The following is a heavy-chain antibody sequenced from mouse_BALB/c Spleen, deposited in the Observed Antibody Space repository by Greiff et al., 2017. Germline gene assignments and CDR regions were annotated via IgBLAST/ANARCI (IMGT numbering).Heavy chain of an antibody. CDR1: GFTFSYFY. CDR2: SRNKANDYTT. V-gene: IGHV7-1*02. D-gene: IGHD2-3*01. J-gene: IGHJ3*01. Sequence: EVMLVESGGGLVQPGGSLRLSCATSGFTFSYFYMEWVRQPPGKRLEWIAASRNKANDYTTEYSASVKGRFIVSRDTSQSILYLQMNALRAEDTAIYYCARDGDGYYEGFAYWGQGTLVTVSA. CDR3: ARDGDGYYEGFAY.